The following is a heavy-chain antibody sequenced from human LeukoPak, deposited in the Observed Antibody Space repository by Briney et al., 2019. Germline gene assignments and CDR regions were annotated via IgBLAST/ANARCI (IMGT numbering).Heavy chain of an antibody. J-gene: IGHJ4*02. CDR1: GFTFDDYA. CDR2: ISWNSGSI. CDR3: AKASIAVAGPFDY. V-gene: IGHV3-9*01. Sequence: GGSLRLSCAASGFTFDDYAMHWVRQAPGKGLEWVSGISWNSGSIGYADSVMGRFTISRDNAKNSLYLQMNSLRAEDTALYYCAKASIAVAGPFDYWGQGTLVTVSS. D-gene: IGHD6-19*01.